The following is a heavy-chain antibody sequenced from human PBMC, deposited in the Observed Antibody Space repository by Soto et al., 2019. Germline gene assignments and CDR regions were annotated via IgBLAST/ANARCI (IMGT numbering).Heavy chain of an antibody. V-gene: IGHV1-2*02. D-gene: IGHD2-8*01. J-gene: IGHJ6*02. CDR2: INPNSGGT. CDR3: VIGHCSNGVCFLHYYGLDI. CDR1: GSTFSDYS. Sequence: ASAKVSCKASGSTFSDYSIHWVRQAPGQGLEWMGWINPNSGGTNYAQKFQGRVTMARDTSINTAYLDLSGLRSDDTAVYYCVIGHCSNGVCFLHYYGLDIWGLGTTVTVS.